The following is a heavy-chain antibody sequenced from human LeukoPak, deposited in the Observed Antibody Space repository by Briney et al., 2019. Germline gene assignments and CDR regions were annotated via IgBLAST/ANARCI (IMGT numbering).Heavy chain of an antibody. Sequence: ASVKVSCKTSGYPFTNYGITWVRQAPGQGLEWMGWISAYNGNTNYAQKLQGRVTLTTETSTTTAYMDLRRLRSDDTAVYYCARVDAREPITIFVPTRGNWFDPWGQGTLVTVSS. CDR2: ISAYNGNT. CDR3: ARVDAREPITIFVPTRGNWFDP. CDR1: GYPFTNYG. J-gene: IGHJ5*02. V-gene: IGHV1-18*01. D-gene: IGHD3-3*01.